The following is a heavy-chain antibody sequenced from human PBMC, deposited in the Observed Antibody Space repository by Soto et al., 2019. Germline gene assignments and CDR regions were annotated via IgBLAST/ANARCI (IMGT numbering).Heavy chain of an antibody. CDR2: SKNKADSYTT. CDR3: TVWGWGNDFGAA. V-gene: IGHV3-72*01. CDR1: GFTFSDHY. D-gene: IGHD3-16*01. Sequence: EVQLVESGGGLVQPGGSLRLSCAASGFTFSDHYMDWVRQAPGKGLEWVGRSKNKADSYTTEYAASVKGRFTISRDGSKNSLFLKMNGLKTENPAVYYCTVWGWGNDFGAAWGQGILVTVSS. J-gene: IGHJ4*02.